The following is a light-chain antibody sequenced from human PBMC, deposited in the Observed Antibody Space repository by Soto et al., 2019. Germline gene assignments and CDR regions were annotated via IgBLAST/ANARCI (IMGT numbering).Light chain of an antibody. CDR1: ESVASNY. Sequence: EIVLTQSPGTLSLSPGETATLSCRASESVASNYLAWYQQKPGQAPRLLVYGASTRATGIPDRFSGSGSGPDFTLSITRLQPEDCAVYFCQQYGSSPWTSGQGTKVDI. CDR2: GAS. V-gene: IGKV3-20*01. J-gene: IGKJ1*01. CDR3: QQYGSSPWT.